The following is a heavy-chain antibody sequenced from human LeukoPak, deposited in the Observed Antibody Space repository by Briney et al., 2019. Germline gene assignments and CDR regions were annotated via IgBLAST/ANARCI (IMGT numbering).Heavy chain of an antibody. Sequence: SETLSLTCTVSGYSISSGYYWGWIRQPPGKGLEWIGSIYHSGTTYYNPSLKSRVTISVDTSKNQFSLKLSSVTAADTAVYYSARDRAALIGFHYWGQGTPVTVSS. D-gene: IGHD2-15*01. CDR2: IYHSGTT. J-gene: IGHJ4*02. CDR1: GYSISSGYY. CDR3: ARDRAALIGFHY. V-gene: IGHV4-38-2*02.